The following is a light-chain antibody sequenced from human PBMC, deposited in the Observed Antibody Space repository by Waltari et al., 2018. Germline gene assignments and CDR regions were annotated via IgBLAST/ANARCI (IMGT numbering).Light chain of an antibody. CDR2: NVF. CDR1: QSLNRA. V-gene: IGKV3-20*01. J-gene: IGKJ1*01. Sequence: IVLTQSPGTLSMSPGEGVTLSCRASQSLNRALAWYQQKPGQAPRLLIYNVFNRATDIPDRVSGSGSGTEFSLPLSRLEPEDFAVYYCQHYVSLPATFGQGTRVEIK. CDR3: QHYVSLPAT.